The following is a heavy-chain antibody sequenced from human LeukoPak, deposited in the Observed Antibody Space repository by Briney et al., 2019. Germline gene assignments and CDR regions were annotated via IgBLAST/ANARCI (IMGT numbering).Heavy chain of an antibody. V-gene: IGHV3-9*01. Sequence: GRSLRLSCAASGFTFDDYAMHWVRQAPGKGLEWVSGISWNSGSIGYADSVKGRFTISRDNAKNSLYLQMNSLRAEDTALYYCAKDNRPHWNPVMGGFAPWGQGTLVTVSS. CDR2: ISWNSGSI. J-gene: IGHJ5*02. D-gene: IGHD1-1*01. CDR3: AKDNRPHWNPVMGGFAP. CDR1: GFTFDDYA.